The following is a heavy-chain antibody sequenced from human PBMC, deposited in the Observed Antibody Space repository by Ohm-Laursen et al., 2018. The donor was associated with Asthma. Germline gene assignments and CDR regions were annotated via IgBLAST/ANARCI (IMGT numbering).Heavy chain of an antibody. J-gene: IGHJ4*02. Sequence: RSLRLSCSASGFTFRSYAMHWVRQAPGKGLEWVAVGGSYYDGCLKYYADSVNGRFIVSRDDSKITLYLQMNSLRAEDTAVYYCARGLTWIQLWPLGLWGQGTLVTVSS. V-gene: IGHV3-30-3*01. D-gene: IGHD5-18*01. CDR3: ARGLTWIQLWPLGL. CDR1: GFTFRSYA. CDR2: GGSYYDGCLK.